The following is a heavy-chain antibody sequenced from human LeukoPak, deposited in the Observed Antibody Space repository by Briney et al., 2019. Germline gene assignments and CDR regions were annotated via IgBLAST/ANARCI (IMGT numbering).Heavy chain of an antibody. J-gene: IGHJ4*02. CDR2: ISGSGGRT. D-gene: IGHD6-13*01. Sequence: PGGSLRLSCAVFGFTVSNNYMHWVRQAPGKGLEWVSVISGSGGRTYYADSVKGRFTISRDNSKNTLYLQMNSLRAEDTAVYYCAKDLQYGGRSSSWCDYWGQGTLVTVSS. V-gene: IGHV3-23*01. CDR1: GFTVSNNY. CDR3: AKDLQYGGRSSSWCDY.